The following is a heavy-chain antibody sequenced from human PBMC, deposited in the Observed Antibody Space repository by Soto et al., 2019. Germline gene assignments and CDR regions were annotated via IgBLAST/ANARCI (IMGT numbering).Heavy chain of an antibody. CDR2: IYHSGRT. V-gene: IGHV4-30-2*01. Sequence: QLQLQQSGSGLVKPSQTLSLTCAVSGTSISSGDYSWSWFRQPPGKGLEWIGYIYHSGRTSYNPCLKGRVTISVDRSKNQFSLKLSSVTAADTAVYYCAREFDYWGQGTLVTVSS. CDR1: GTSISSGDYS. CDR3: AREFDY. J-gene: IGHJ4*02.